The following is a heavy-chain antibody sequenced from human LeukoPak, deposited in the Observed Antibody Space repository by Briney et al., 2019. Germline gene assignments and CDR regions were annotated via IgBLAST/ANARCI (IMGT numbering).Heavy chain of an antibody. CDR2: IYYSGST. CDR1: GGSISTSTYY. CDR3: ARSSGIAAAGTYGY. J-gene: IGHJ4*02. Sequence: SETLSLTCTVSGGSISTSTYYWGWIRQPPGKGLEWIGYIYYSGSTNYNPSLKSRVTISVDTSKNQFSLKLSSVTAADTAVYYCARSSGIAAAGTYGYWGQGTLVTVSS. D-gene: IGHD6-13*01. V-gene: IGHV4-61*05.